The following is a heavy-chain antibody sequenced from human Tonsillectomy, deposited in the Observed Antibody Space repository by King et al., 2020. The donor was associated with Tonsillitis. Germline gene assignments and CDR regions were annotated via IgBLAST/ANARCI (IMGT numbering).Heavy chain of an antibody. J-gene: IGHJ4*02. V-gene: IGHV4-59*01. CDR3: ARDGDRRGYSYGYDY. CDR1: GGSISSYY. CDR2: IYYSGST. Sequence: QLQESGPGLVKPSETLSLTCTVSGGSISSYYWSWIRQPPGKGLEWIGYIYYSGSTNYNPSLKSRVTISVDTSKTQFSLKLSSVTAADTAVYYCARDGDRRGYSYGYDYWGQGTLVTVSS. D-gene: IGHD5-18*01.